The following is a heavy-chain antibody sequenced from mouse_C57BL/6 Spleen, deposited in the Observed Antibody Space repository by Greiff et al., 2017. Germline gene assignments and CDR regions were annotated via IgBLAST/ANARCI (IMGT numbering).Heavy chain of an antibody. J-gene: IGHJ3*01. CDR1: GYTFTTYP. CDR3: ARGDGYDRVPFAY. V-gene: IGHV1-47*01. D-gene: IGHD2-2*01. CDR2: FHPNNDVT. Sequence: VQLQQSEAELVKPGASVKMSCKASGYTFTTYPIEWMKQNHGKSLEWIGHFHPNNDVTKYNEKFKGKATLTVEKSSSTVYLELSRLTSDDSAVYYCARGDGYDRVPFAYWGQGTLVTVSA.